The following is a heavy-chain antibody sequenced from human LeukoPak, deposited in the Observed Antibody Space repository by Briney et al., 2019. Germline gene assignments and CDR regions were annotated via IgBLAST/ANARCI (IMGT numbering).Heavy chain of an antibody. CDR1: GFTFSSYE. CDR3: ASQKGRIAAAVDY. V-gene: IGHV3-48*03. CDR2: ISSSGSTK. Sequence: GGSLRLSCAASGFTFSSYEMNWVRQAPGKGLEWLSYISSSGSTKYYADSVKGRFTISRDNAKNSLYLHMDSLRAEDTALCYCASQKGRIAAAVDYWGRGTLVTVSS. D-gene: IGHD6-25*01. J-gene: IGHJ4*02.